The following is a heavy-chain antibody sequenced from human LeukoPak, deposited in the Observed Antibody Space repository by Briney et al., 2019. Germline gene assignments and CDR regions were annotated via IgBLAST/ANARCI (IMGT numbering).Heavy chain of an antibody. CDR3: ASVGFYCGDDCYLDY. CDR2: INPSGGST. V-gene: IGHV1-46*01. CDR1: GYTFTTYY. D-gene: IGHD2-21*02. Sequence: ASVKVSCKASGYTFTTYYMHWVRQAPGQGLEWMGIINPSGGSTSYAQKFQGRVTMTRDTSTSTVYMELSSLRSEDTAVYYCASVGFYCGDDCYLDYWGQGTLVTVSS. J-gene: IGHJ4*02.